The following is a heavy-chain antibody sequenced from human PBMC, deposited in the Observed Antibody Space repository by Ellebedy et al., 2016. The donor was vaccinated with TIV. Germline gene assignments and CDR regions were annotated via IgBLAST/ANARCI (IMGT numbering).Heavy chain of an antibody. CDR2: LRYEGINN. CDR3: ANFYIINSVF. Sequence: GGSLRLSCAPSGFSFNTSGMHWARQAPGRGLEWVAFLRYEGINNDYADSVKGRFTISRDNSKNTLYLQMTSLTPEDTAVYYCANFYIINSVFWGQGALVTVSS. V-gene: IGHV3-30*02. D-gene: IGHD4-23*01. CDR1: GFSFNTSG. J-gene: IGHJ4*02.